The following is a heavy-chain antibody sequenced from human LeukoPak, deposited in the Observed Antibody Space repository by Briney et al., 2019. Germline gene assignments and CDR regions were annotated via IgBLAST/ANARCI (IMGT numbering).Heavy chain of an antibody. CDR2: ISSSSSYI. V-gene: IGHV3-21*01. J-gene: IGHJ4*02. CDR1: GFPFSTYS. D-gene: IGHD2-15*01. Sequence: PGGSLRLSCVTSGFPFSTYSMNWVRQAPGKGLEWVSSISSSSSYIYYADSVKGRFTISRDNAKNSLYLQMNSLRAEDTAVYYCARDEVGYCSGGSCHFDYWGQGTLVTVSS. CDR3: ARDEVGYCSGGSCHFDY.